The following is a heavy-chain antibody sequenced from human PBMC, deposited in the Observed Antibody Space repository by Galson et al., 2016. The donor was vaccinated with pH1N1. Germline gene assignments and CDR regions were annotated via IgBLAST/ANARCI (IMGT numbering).Heavy chain of an antibody. Sequence: SLRLSCAGSGFSFNGYEMDWVRQAPGKGLEWISYISASATAIYYADSVKGRFTVSRDNAKKSLFLQMNSLRADDTAVYFCARDDWGCRYGMDVWGQGAAVIVSS. CDR3: ARDDWGCRYGMDV. J-gene: IGHJ6*02. D-gene: IGHD2-8*02. CDR2: ISASATAI. CDR1: GFSFNGYE. V-gene: IGHV3-48*03.